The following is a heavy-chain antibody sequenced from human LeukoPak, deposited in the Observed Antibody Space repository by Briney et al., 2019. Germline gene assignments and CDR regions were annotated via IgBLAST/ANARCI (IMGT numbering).Heavy chain of an antibody. CDR3: ARHEWVVDGGVSN. D-gene: IGHD5/OR15-5a*01. J-gene: IGHJ4*02. Sequence: GESLKISCKGSGYSFTSYWIGWVRQMPGKGLEWMGIIYPGDSDTRYSPSFQGQVTISADKSISTAYLQRSSLKASDTAMYYCARHEWVVDGGVSNWGQGTLVTVSS. V-gene: IGHV5-51*01. CDR2: IYPGDSDT. CDR1: GYSFTSYW.